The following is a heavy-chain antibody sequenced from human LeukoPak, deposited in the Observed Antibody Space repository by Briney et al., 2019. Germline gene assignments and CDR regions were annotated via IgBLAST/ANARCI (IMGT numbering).Heavy chain of an antibody. Sequence: GGSLRLSCAASGLTVSNHDMSWFRQAPGKGLEWVSYISSSSSTYYADSVKGRFTISRDNANNSVSLQMSSLRAEVTDVYYCVRGWVADWGQGTLVTVSS. CDR3: VRGWVAD. CDR1: GLTVSNHD. V-gene: IGHV3-69-1*01. D-gene: IGHD2-15*01. J-gene: IGHJ4*02. CDR2: ISSSSST.